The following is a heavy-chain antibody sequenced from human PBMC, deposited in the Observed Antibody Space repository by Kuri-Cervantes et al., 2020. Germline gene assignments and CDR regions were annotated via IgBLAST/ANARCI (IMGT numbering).Heavy chain of an antibody. V-gene: IGHV1-18*01. CDR1: GYTFTSYG. Sequence: ASVKVSCKASGYTFTSYGISWVRQAPGQGLEWMGWISAYNGNTNYAQKLQGRVTMTTGTSTSTAYMELRSLRSDDTAVYYCARGSSGWYLGAWFDPWGQGTLVTVSS. J-gene: IGHJ5*02. CDR2: ISAYNGNT. CDR3: ARGSSGWYLGAWFDP. D-gene: IGHD6-19*01.